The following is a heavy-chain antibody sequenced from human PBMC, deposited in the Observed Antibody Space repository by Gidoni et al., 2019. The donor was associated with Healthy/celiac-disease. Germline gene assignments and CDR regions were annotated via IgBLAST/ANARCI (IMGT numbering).Heavy chain of an antibody. CDR1: GYSISSGYY. CDR2: IYHSGST. CDR3: ARAGSSGWYTSDGAFDI. J-gene: IGHJ3*02. D-gene: IGHD6-19*01. Sequence: QVQLQESGPGLVKPSETLSLTCAVSGYSISSGYYWGWFRQPPGKGLEWIGSIYHSGSTYYNPSLKSRVTISVDTSKNQFSLKLSSVTAADTAVYYCARAGSSGWYTSDGAFDIWGQGTMVTVSS. V-gene: IGHV4-38-2*01.